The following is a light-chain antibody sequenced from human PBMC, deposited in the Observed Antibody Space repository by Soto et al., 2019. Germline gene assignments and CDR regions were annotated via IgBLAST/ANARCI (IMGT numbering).Light chain of an antibody. V-gene: IGLV2-14*01. CDR2: DVS. J-gene: IGLJ1*01. Sequence: QSALTKPASGFGSPGQSITISCVGTSGAIGDYNYVSWYQQHPGKVPKVIIYDVSNRPSGVSYRFSGTKSGNTASLTISGLQAEDEADYYCYSYTRSGTLIFGTGTKLTVL. CDR3: YSYTRSGTLI. CDR1: SGAIGDYNY.